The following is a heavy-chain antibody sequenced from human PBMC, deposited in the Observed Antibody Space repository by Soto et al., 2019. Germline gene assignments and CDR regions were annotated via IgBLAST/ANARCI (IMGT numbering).Heavy chain of an antibody. CDR1: GYTFYSHS. Sequence: ASVKVSCKASGYTFYSHSISWVRQAPGQGLEWMGRINGDYGNTQYAQKFRGRVTMTTDTSTTTVYMELTNLRSDDTAVYYCARCIRGDYYYGMDVWGQGTTVNVSS. D-gene: IGHD3-10*01. CDR3: ARCIRGDYYYGMDV. J-gene: IGHJ6*01. CDR2: INGDYGNT. V-gene: IGHV1-18*01.